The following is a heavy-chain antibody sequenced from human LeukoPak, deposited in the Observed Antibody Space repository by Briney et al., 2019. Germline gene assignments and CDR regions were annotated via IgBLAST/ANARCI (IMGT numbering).Heavy chain of an antibody. Sequence: SETLSLTCTVSGVSINNFYWSWIRQPPGKGLEFIGYIYHSGSTNYSPSLKSRVTISVDTSKNQFSLNLSSVTAADTAVYYCTRGPVATYNAFDIWGQGTMVTVSS. J-gene: IGHJ3*02. V-gene: IGHV4-59*01. CDR2: IYHSGST. D-gene: IGHD4-23*01. CDR1: GVSINNFY. CDR3: TRGPVATYNAFDI.